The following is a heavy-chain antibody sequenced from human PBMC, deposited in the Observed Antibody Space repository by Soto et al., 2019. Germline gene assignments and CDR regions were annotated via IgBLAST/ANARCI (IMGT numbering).Heavy chain of an antibody. CDR2: IYHSGST. J-gene: IGHJ4*02. Sequence: SETLSLTCAVSSGSISSSNWWSWVRQPPGKGLEWIGEIYHSGSTNYNPSLKSRVTISVDKSKNQFSLKLSSVTAADTAVYYCARKYYDILTGYPTLDYWGQGTLVTVSS. D-gene: IGHD3-9*01. CDR1: SGSISSSNW. CDR3: ARKYYDILTGYPTLDY. V-gene: IGHV4-4*02.